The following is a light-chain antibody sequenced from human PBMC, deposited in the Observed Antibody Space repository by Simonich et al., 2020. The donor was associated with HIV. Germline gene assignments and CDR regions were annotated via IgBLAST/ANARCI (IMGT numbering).Light chain of an antibody. CDR2: DVS. Sequence: QSALTQPASVSGSPGQSITISCTGTSSDIGGYNYFSWYQQHPGKAPKLMIFDVSYRPSGIYHRFSGSKSGNTASLTISGLQAEDEADYYCSSYTSSSTLVFGTGTKVTVL. J-gene: IGLJ1*01. CDR3: SSYTSSSTLV. CDR1: SSDIGGYNY. V-gene: IGLV2-14*03.